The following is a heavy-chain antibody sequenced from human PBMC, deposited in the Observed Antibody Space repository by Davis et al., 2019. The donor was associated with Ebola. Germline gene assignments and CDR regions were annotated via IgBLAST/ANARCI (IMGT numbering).Heavy chain of an antibody. CDR2: VHSSGTT. D-gene: IGHD2-2*01. CDR1: DGSISSYY. J-gene: IGHJ4*02. V-gene: IGHV4-4*08. Sequence: PSETLSLTCTVSDGSISSYYWSWIRQPPGMGLEWIGTVHSSGTTHYNSTLKSRVITSMDTSKNQFSLMMNSVTAADTAVYYCARIYAAPYSSTVHYFNFWGQGRLVTVSS. CDR3: ARIYAAPYSSTVHYFNF.